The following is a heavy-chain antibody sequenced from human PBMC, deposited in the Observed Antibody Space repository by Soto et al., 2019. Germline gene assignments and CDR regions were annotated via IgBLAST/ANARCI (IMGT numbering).Heavy chain of an antibody. Sequence: EASVKVSCKASGYTFTSYGVSWVRQAPGQGLEWMGWISAYNGYRNYAQNLQGRVTMTTDTSTSTAYMELRSLRSDDTAVYYCARHGSGSYYMDYWGQGTLVTVSS. J-gene: IGHJ4*02. CDR3: ARHGSGSYYMDY. V-gene: IGHV1-18*01. D-gene: IGHD3-10*01. CDR2: ISAYNGYR. CDR1: GYTFTSYG.